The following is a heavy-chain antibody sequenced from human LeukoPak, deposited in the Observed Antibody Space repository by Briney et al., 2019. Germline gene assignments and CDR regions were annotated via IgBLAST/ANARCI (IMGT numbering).Heavy chain of an antibody. J-gene: IGHJ3*02. V-gene: IGHV4-59*08. Sequence: SGTLSLTCTVSGGSISSYYWSWIRQPPGKGLEWIGYIYYSGSTNYNPSLKSRVTISVDTSKNQFSLKLSSVTAADTAVYYCARRQHGAFDIWGQGTMVTVSS. CDR1: GGSISSYY. CDR2: IYYSGST. CDR3: ARRQHGAFDI.